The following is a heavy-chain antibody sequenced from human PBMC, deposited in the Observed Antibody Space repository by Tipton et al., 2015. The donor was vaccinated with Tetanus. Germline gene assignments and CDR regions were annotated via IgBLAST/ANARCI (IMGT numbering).Heavy chain of an antibody. D-gene: IGHD1-26*01. J-gene: IGHJ4*02. CDR3: ARDQARGARGWNYFDY. Sequence: TLSLTCTVSGGSISSGGYYWSWIRQHPGKGLEWIGEIYNSGSTYYNPSLKSRVTISVDTSKNQFSLKLNSVTAGDTAVYYCARDQARGARGWNYFDYWGQGSLVTVSS. V-gene: IGHV4-31*03. CDR2: IYNSGST. CDR1: GGSISSGGYY.